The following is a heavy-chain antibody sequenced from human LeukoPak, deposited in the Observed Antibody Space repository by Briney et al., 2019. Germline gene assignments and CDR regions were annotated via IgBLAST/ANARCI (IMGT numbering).Heavy chain of an antibody. CDR3: ARGWSQTATVGFDY. J-gene: IGHJ4*02. V-gene: IGHV3-7*05. CDR2: IKRDGGEK. D-gene: IGHD4-23*01. CDR1: GFTFSSYW. Sequence: GGSLRLSCAASGFTFSSYWMSWVRQAPGKGLEWVANIKRDGGEKYYVDSVKGRFTMSRDNAKNSLYLQMNSLRAEDTAVYYCARGWSQTATVGFDYWGQGTLVTVSS.